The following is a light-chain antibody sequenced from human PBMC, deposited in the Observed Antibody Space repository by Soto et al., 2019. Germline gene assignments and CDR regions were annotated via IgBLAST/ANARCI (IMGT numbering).Light chain of an antibody. J-gene: IGLJ1*01. V-gene: IGLV1-47*01. Sequence: QSVLTQPPSASGTPGQRVTISCSGSSSNIGSNYVYWYQQLPGTAPKLLIYRNNQRLSGVPDRFSGSKSGTSASLAISGLRSEDEADYYCAAWEDSLSGPVFGTGTKLTVL. CDR3: AAWEDSLSGPV. CDR2: RNN. CDR1: SSNIGSNY.